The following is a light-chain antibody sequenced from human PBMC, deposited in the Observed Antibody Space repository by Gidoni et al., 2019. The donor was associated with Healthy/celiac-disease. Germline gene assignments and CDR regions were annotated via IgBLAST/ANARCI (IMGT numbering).Light chain of an antibody. CDR2: EVS. V-gene: IGLV2-14*01. CDR3: SSYTSSSTRAVV. CDR1: SSDVGGYNY. Sequence: QSALTQPASVSGSPGPSIPISCTGTSSDVGGYNYVSWYQQHPGKAPKLMIYEVSNRPSGVSNRFSGSKSGNTASLTISGLQAEDEADYYCSSYTSSSTRAVVFGGGTKLTVL. J-gene: IGLJ2*01.